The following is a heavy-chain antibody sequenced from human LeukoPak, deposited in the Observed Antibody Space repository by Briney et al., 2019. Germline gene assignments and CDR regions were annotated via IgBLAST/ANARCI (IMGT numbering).Heavy chain of an antibody. Sequence: RSLRLSCAASGFTFSSYGTHWVRQAPGKGLEWVAVISYDGSNKYYADSVKGRFTISRDNSKNTLYLQMNSLRAEDTAVYYCAKDTRIPYWGQGTLVTVSS. CDR2: ISYDGSNK. J-gene: IGHJ4*02. D-gene: IGHD1-14*01. V-gene: IGHV3-30*18. CDR1: GFTFSSYG. CDR3: AKDTRIPY.